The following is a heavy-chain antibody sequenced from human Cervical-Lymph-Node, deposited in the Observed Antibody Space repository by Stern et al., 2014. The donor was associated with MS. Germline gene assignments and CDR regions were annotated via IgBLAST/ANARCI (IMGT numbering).Heavy chain of an antibody. CDR2: IDWDDDK. D-gene: IGHD6-6*01. J-gene: IGHJ4*02. CDR1: GFSLSTHGVC. V-gene: IGHV2-70*15. CDR3: ARTPPPYSSSTWHFDS. Sequence: QVTLKESGPALVKPTQTLTLTCTFSGFSLSTHGVCVNWIRQPPGKALEWLARIDWDDDKYYTSSLKTRLTISKDTSTNQVVLTMTNMDSADTATYYCARTPPPYSSSTWHFDSWGQGTLVTVSS.